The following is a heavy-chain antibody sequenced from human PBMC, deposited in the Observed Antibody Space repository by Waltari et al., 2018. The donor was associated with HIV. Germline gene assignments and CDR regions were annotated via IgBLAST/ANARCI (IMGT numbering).Heavy chain of an antibody. J-gene: IGHJ6*02. CDR1: GGSIRGYY. V-gene: IGHV4-4*07. Sequence: QVQLQESGPGLVKLSETLSLTCTVSGGSIRGYYWSWVRQPAGKGLEWIGQIYISGSTNYNPSLKSRVTMSLDASKNLFSLKMRSVTAADTAVYYCARENILLLFGESYYNYYGMDVWGQGTTVTVSS. D-gene: IGHD3-10*01. CDR3: ARENILLLFGESYYNYYGMDV. CDR2: IYISGST.